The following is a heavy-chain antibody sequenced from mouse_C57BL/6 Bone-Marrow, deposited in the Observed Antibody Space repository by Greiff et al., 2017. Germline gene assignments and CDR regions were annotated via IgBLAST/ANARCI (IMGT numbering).Heavy chain of an antibody. CDR1: GFSLTSYA. D-gene: IGHD1-1*01. V-gene: IGHV2-9-1*01. Sequence: VKLMESGPGLVAPSQSLSITCTVSGFSLTSYAISWVRQPPGKGLAWLGIIWTGGGTNYNSALKSRLSISKDNSKSQVFLKMNSLQTDDTARYYCARNRLITTVGGFAYWGQGTLVTVSA. CDR3: ARNRLITTVGGFAY. J-gene: IGHJ3*01. CDR2: IWTGGGT.